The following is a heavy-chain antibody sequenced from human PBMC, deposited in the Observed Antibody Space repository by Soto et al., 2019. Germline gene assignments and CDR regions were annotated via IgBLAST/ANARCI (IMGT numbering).Heavy chain of an antibody. Sequence: SLKISCKGSGYSFTIYWISWVRQMPVKGLEWMGRIDPSDSYTNYSPSFQGHVTISADKSISTAYLQWSSLKASDTAMYYCARIKGFSSSPAYSYYYGMEVWRKWTTVKVSS. CDR3: ARIKGFSSSPAYSYYYGMEV. CDR2: IDPSDSYT. D-gene: IGHD6-13*01. J-gene: IGHJ6*04. V-gene: IGHV5-10-1*01. CDR1: GYSFTIYW.